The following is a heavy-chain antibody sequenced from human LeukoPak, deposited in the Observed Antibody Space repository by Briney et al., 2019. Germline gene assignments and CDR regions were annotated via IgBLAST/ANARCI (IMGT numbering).Heavy chain of an antibody. CDR2: ISYDESNK. D-gene: IGHD6-6*01. CDR3: AKDRPIKGTRSPFDY. V-gene: IGHV3-30*18. Sequence: GRSLRLSCAASGFTFSSYGMHWVRQAPGKGLEWVAVISYDESNKYYADSVKGRFTISRDNSKNTLYLQMNSLRAEDTAVYYCAKDRPIKGTRSPFDYWGQGTLVTVSS. CDR1: GFTFSSYG. J-gene: IGHJ4*02.